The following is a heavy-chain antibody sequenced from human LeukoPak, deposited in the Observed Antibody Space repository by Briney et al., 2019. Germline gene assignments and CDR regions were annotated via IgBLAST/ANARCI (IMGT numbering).Heavy chain of an antibody. CDR3: AKDRVKYDILTGYCFDY. Sequence: GGSLRLSCAASGFTFSSYGMHWVRQAPGKGLEWVAFIRYDGSNKYYADSVRGRFTISRDNSKNTLYLQMNSLRAEDTAVYYCAKDRVKYDILTGYCFDYWGQGTLVTVSS. CDR2: IRYDGSNK. V-gene: IGHV3-30*02. D-gene: IGHD3-9*01. CDR1: GFTFSSYG. J-gene: IGHJ4*02.